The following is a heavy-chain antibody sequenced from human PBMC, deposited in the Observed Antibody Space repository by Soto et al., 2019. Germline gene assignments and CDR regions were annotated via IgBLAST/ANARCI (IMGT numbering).Heavy chain of an antibody. J-gene: IGHJ5*02. D-gene: IGHD3-22*01. V-gene: IGHV4-30-4*01. CDR2: IYYNGST. Sequence: QVQLQESGPGLVKPSQTLSLTCTVSGGSISSGDYYWSWIRQPPGKGLEWIGNIYYNGSTYYNPYLKCRITLSVHTSTNQFTLQLSSVTAAATAVYYCARDAFNYYYSRGYFRVREKWFDPCGKGTLVTVSS. CDR1: GGSISSGDYY. CDR3: ARDAFNYYYSRGYFRVREKWFDP.